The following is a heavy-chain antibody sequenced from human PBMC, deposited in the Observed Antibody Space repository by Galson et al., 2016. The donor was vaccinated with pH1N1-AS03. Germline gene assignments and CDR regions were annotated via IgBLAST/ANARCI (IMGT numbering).Heavy chain of an antibody. CDR3: ASWDGIAEAGAGFYF. Sequence: SLRLSCAASGFTFDNYAIHWVRQAPGKGLEWVAGISWHSGSIGYADSVKGRFTISRDNAKNSLFLQMNSLRAEDTAFYYCASWDGIAEAGAGFYFWGPGTLVTVSS. CDR1: GFTFDNYA. V-gene: IGHV3-9*01. J-gene: IGHJ4*02. CDR2: ISWHSGSI. D-gene: IGHD6-19*01.